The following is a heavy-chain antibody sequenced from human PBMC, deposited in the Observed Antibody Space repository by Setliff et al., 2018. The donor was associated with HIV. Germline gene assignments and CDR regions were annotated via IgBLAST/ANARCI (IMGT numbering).Heavy chain of an antibody. CDR1: GGSISSGGFY. D-gene: IGHD3-10*01. J-gene: IGHJ4*02. CDR3: AGSLEKLLWFGESAYYFDY. CDR2: IYNTGST. Sequence: SETLSLTCTVTGGSISSGGFYWTWIRQHPGKGLEWIGYIYNTGSTYHSPSLESRVTMSVDTSKNQFPLKLSSVTAADTAVYYCAGSLEKLLWFGESAYYFDYWGQGTLVTVSS. V-gene: IGHV4-31*03.